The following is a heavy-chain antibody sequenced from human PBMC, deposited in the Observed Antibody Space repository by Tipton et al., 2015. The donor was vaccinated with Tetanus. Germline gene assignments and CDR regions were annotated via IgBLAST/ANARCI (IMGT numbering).Heavy chain of an antibody. D-gene: IGHD6-6*01. Sequence: TLSLTCAVYGGSFSGYYWSWIRQPPGKGLEWIGEINHSGSTNYNPSLKSRVTISVDTSKNQFSLKLSSVTAADTAVYYRARGRKQLATTNYYYGMDVWGQGTTVTVSS. J-gene: IGHJ6*02. CDR3: ARGRKQLATTNYYYGMDV. V-gene: IGHV4-34*01. CDR1: GGSFSGYY. CDR2: INHSGST.